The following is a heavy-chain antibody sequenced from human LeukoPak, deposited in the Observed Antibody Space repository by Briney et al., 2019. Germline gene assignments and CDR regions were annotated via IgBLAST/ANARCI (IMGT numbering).Heavy chain of an antibody. J-gene: IGHJ4*02. CDR1: GFTFSNYA. CDR3: AKEGGY. CDR2: ISGGGDST. Sequence: PGGSPRLSCAAAGFTFSNYAMSWVCQAPGKGLEWVSGISGGGDSTYYADSVRGRFTISRDNSKNTLYMQMNSLRAEDTAVYYCAKEGGYWGQGTLVTVSS. V-gene: IGHV3-23*01.